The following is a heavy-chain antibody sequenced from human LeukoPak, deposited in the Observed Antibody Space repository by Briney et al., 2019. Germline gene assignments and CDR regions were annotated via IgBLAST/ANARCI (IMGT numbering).Heavy chain of an antibody. CDR3: ARPSITMVRGFDP. V-gene: IGHV4-39*01. CDR1: GGSISSSSYY. J-gene: IGHJ5*02. CDR2: IYYSGST. Sequence: SETLSLTCTVSGGSISSSSYYWGWLRQPPGKGLEWIGRIYYSGSTYYNTSLKSRITISVDTSKNQFSLKLSSVTAADTAVYYCARPSITMVRGFDPWGQGTLVTVSS. D-gene: IGHD3-10*01.